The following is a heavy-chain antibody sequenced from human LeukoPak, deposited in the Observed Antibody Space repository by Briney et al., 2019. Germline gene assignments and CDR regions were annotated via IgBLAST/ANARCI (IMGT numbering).Heavy chain of an antibody. D-gene: IGHD3-10*01. Sequence: ASVKVSCKASGYTFTGYYMHWVRQAPGQGLEWMGWINPNSGGTNYAQKFQGRVTMTRDTSISTAYMELSRLRSDDTAVYYCARGGLGSGSYWYYYYYYMDVWGKGTTVTVSS. CDR3: ARGGLGSGSYWYYYYYYMDV. V-gene: IGHV1-2*02. J-gene: IGHJ6*03. CDR1: GYTFTGYY. CDR2: INPNSGGT.